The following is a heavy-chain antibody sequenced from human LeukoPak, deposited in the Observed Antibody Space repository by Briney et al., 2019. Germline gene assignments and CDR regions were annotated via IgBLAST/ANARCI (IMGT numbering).Heavy chain of an antibody. CDR3: ARGESLNWFDP. J-gene: IGHJ5*02. Sequence: ASVKVSCKAYGYTFTGYYMHWVRQAAGQGLEWMGLINPNSGGTNYAQKFQGSVTMTRETSISTAYMELSRLRSDDTAVYYCARGESLNWFDPWGQGTLVTVSS. CDR1: GYTFTGYY. CDR2: INPNSGGT. V-gene: IGHV1-2*02.